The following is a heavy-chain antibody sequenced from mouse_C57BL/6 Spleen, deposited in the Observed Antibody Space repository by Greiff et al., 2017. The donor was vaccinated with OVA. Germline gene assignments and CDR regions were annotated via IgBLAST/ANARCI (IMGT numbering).Heavy chain of an antibody. D-gene: IGHD1-1*01. J-gene: IGHJ3*01. CDR1: GFTFNTYA. CDR2: IRSKSSNYAT. V-gene: IGHV10-3*01. CDR3: VRDEMDYYGSSYEFAY. Sequence: EVHLVESGGGLVQPKGSLKLSCAASGFTFNTYAMHWVRQAPGKGLEWVARIRSKSSNYATYYADSVKDRFTISRDDSQSMLYLQMNNLKTEDTAMYYCVRDEMDYYGSSYEFAYWGQGTLVTVSA.